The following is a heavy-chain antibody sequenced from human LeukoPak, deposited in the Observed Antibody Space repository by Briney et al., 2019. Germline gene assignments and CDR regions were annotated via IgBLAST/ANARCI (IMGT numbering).Heavy chain of an antibody. Sequence: GWSLRLSCAASGFIFSDYYMSWVRQAPGKGLEWVANIKQDGSAKYYVDSVKGRFTISRDNAKKSLHLQMNSLRVEDTAIYYCARDLWPEDYWGQGTLVTVSS. J-gene: IGHJ4*02. D-gene: IGHD3-10*01. CDR1: GFIFSDYY. CDR2: IKQDGSAK. V-gene: IGHV3-7*01. CDR3: ARDLWPEDY.